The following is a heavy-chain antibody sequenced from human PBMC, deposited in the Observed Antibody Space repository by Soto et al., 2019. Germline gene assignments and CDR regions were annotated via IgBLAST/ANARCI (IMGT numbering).Heavy chain of an antibody. J-gene: IGHJ6*02. D-gene: IGHD3-9*01. CDR1: GGSFSGYY. CDR2: INHSGST. CDR3: ARRTRFGLGMDV. Sequence: SETLSLTCAVYGGSFSGYYWSWIRQPPGKGLEWIGEINHSGSTNYNPSLKSRVTISVDTSKNQFSLKLSSVTAADTAVYYCARRTRFGLGMDVWGQGTTVTVSS. V-gene: IGHV4-34*01.